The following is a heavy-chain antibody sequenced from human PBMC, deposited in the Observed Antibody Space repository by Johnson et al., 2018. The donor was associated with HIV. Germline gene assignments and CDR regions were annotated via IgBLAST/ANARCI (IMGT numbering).Heavy chain of an antibody. Sequence: VQLVESGGGVVQPGRSLRLSCAASGFTFSSYGMHWVRQAPGKGLEWVAVISYDGSNKYYVDSVKGRFTISRDNSNNTLYLQMNSLRAEDTAVYSCARDRHSSSFDAFDIWGQGTMVTVSS. D-gene: IGHD6-6*01. CDR3: ARDRHSSSFDAFDI. CDR1: GFTFSSYG. V-gene: IGHV3-30*03. CDR2: ISYDGSNK. J-gene: IGHJ3*02.